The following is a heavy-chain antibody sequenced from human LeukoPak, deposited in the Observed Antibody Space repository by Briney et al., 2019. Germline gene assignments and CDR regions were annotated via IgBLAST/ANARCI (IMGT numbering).Heavy chain of an antibody. CDR1: GFTFSSYA. CDR3: AKDLWGNGYYMDV. CDR2: ISGNGGST. Sequence: PGGSLRLSCAASGFTFSSYAMSWVRQAPGKGLEWVSAISGNGGSTYYADSVKGRFTISRDNSKNTLYLQMNSLRAEDTAVYYCAKDLWGNGYYMDVWGKGTTVTVSS. V-gene: IGHV3-23*01. J-gene: IGHJ6*03. D-gene: IGHD2-8*01.